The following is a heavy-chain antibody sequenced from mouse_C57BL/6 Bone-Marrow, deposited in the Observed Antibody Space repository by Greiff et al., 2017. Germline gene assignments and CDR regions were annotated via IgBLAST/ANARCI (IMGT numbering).Heavy chain of an antibody. J-gene: IGHJ3*01. Sequence: VQRVESGAELARPGASVKLSCKASGYTFTSYGISWVKQSTGQGLEWIGEIYPRSGNTYYNEKFKGKATLTADKSSSTAYMELRSLTSEDSAVYFCAREGYWGPGAYWGQGTLVTVSA. D-gene: IGHD3-1*01. CDR1: GYTFTSYG. CDR2: IYPRSGNT. CDR3: AREGYWGPGAY. V-gene: IGHV1-81*01.